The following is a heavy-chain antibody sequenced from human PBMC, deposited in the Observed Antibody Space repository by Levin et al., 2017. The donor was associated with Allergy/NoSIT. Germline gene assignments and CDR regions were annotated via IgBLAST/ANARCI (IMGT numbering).Heavy chain of an antibody. Sequence: GGSLRLSCAASGFTFSSYSMNWVRQAPGKGLEWVSSISSSSSYIYYADSVKGRFTISRDNAKNSLYLQMNSLRAEDTAVYYCARDRGGYEGLDFDYWGQGTLVTVSS. CDR2: ISSSSSYI. D-gene: IGHD5-12*01. CDR3: ARDRGGYEGLDFDY. V-gene: IGHV3-21*01. CDR1: GFTFSSYS. J-gene: IGHJ4*02.